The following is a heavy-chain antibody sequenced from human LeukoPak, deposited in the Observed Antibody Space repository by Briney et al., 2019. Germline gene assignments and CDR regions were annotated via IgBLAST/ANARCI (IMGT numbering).Heavy chain of an antibody. CDR3: ASSLLYIVVVPAAMSFDY. CDR2: IYYSGST. D-gene: IGHD2-2*01. Sequence: PSETLSLTCTVSGGSISSSSYYWGWIRQPPGKGLEWIGSIYYSGSTYYNPSLKSRVTISVDTSKNQFSLKLSSVTAADTAVYYCASSLLYIVVVPAAMSFDYWGQGTLVTVSS. V-gene: IGHV4-39*01. J-gene: IGHJ4*02. CDR1: GGSISSSSYY.